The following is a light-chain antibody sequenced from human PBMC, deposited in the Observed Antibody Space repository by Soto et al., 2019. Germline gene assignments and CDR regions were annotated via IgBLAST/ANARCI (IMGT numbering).Light chain of an antibody. CDR3: ASWDDRLGAVI. CDR1: SSNIGGTNY. Sequence: PGQKVFISCSGSSSNIGGTNYAYWYQQLPGAAPKLLMHSNNLRPSGVPERISGSKFGTAASLAISGLRSEDEAVYYCASWDDRLGAVIFGGGTKVTVL. V-gene: IGLV1-47*02. CDR2: SNN. J-gene: IGLJ2*01.